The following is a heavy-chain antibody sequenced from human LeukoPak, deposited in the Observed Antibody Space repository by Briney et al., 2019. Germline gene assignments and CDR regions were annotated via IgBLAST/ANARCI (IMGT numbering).Heavy chain of an antibody. V-gene: IGHV4-34*01. CDR2: INHSGST. Sequence: SETLSLTCAVYGGSFSGYYWSWIRQPPGKGLEWIGEINHSGSTNYNPSLKSRVTISVDTSKNQFSLKLSSVTAADTAVYYCAISGSSWTPRCWGQGTLVTVSS. J-gene: IGHJ4*02. D-gene: IGHD6-13*01. CDR1: GGSFSGYY. CDR3: AISGSSWTPRC.